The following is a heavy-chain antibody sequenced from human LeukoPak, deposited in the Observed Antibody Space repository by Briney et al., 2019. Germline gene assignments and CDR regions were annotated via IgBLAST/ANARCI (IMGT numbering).Heavy chain of an antibody. D-gene: IGHD1-7*01. CDR2: IYYSGST. CDR1: GGSISSSSYY. J-gene: IGHJ4*02. Sequence: SETLSLTCTVSGGSISSSSYYWGWIRQPPGKGLEWIGSIYYSGSTYYNPSLKSRVTISVDTSKNQFSLKLSSVTAADTAVYYCARGRGLELPPWQNPYFGYWGQGTLVTVSS. CDR3: ARGRGLELPPWQNPYFGY. V-gene: IGHV4-39*07.